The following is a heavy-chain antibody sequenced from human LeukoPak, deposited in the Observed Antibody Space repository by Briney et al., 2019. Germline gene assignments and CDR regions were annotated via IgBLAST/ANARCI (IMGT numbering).Heavy chain of an antibody. V-gene: IGHV1-2*02. D-gene: IGHD3-22*01. Sequence: ASVKVSCKASGYTFTGYYMHWVRQAPGQGVEWMGWINPNSGGTNYAQKFQGRVTMTRDTSISTAYMELSRLRSGDTAVYYCARERNEYYYDSSGYYSDAFDIWGQGTMVTVSS. CDR1: GYTFTGYY. CDR2: INPNSGGT. CDR3: ARERNEYYYDSSGYYSDAFDI. J-gene: IGHJ3*02.